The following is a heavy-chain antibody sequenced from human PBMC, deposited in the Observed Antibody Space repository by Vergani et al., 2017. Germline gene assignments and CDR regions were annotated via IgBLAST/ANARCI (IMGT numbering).Heavy chain of an antibody. CDR2: ISYDGSNK. V-gene: IGHV3-30*03. CDR1: GFTFSSYG. Sequence: QVQLVESGGGVVQPGRSLRLSCAASGFTFSSYGMHWVRQAPGKGLEWVAVISYDGSNKYYADSVKGRFTISRDNSKNTLYLQMNSLRAEDTAVYYCARGLRMITFGGVIVRRHYYMDVWGKGTTVTVSS. J-gene: IGHJ6*03. CDR3: ARGLRMITFGGVIVRRHYYMDV. D-gene: IGHD3-16*02.